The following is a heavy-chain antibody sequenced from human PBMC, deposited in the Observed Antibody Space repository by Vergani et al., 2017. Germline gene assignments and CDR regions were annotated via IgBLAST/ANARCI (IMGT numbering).Heavy chain of an antibody. V-gene: IGHV1-69*13. D-gene: IGHD3-10*01. CDR2: IIPIFGTA. J-gene: IGHJ4*02. CDR1: GGTFSSYA. CDR3: ARMEVLWFVELFSFDY. Sequence: QVQLVQSGAEVKKPGSSVKVSCKASGGTFSSYAISWVRQAPGQGLEWMGRIIPIFGTANYTQKFQGRVTITADESTSTAYMELSSLRSEDTAVYYCARMEVLWFVELFSFDYWGQGTLVTVSS.